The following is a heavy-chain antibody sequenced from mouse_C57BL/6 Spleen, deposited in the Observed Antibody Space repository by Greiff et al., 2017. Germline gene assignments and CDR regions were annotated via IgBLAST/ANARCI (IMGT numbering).Heavy chain of an antibody. CDR1: GYTFTSYW. V-gene: IGHV1-72*01. CDR3: AREGTAQATLRNWFAY. D-gene: IGHD3-2*02. CDR2: IDPNSGGT. Sequence: QVQLQQSGAELVKPGASVKLSCKASGYTFTSYWMHWVKQRPGRGLECIGRIDPNSGGTKYNEKFKSKATLTVDKPSSTAYMQLSSLTSEDSAVYYCAREGTAQATLRNWFAYWGQGTLVTVSA. J-gene: IGHJ3*01.